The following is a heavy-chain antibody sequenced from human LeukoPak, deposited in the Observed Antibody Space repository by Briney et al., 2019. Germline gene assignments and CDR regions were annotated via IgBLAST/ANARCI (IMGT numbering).Heavy chain of an antibody. CDR3: ARFSSYIDY. CDR1: GCTISSDY. V-gene: IGHV4-59*01. J-gene: IGHJ4*02. CDR2: IYYSGST. D-gene: IGHD6-6*01. Sequence: SETLSLTCTASGCTISSDYWSWIRQPPGKGLEWIGYIYYSGSTKYIPSLQSRDTKSLDTSKNQYSLKLTSISAADTAVYYGARFSSYIDYGGQGILVTVSS.